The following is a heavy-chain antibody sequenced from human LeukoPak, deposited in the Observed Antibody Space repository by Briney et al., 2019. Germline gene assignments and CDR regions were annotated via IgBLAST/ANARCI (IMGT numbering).Heavy chain of an antibody. CDR2: INPNSGGT. CDR3: ARKGGDSSGWFTRIDYFDY. CDR1: GYTFTGYY. Sequence: GASVKVSCKASGYTFTGYYMHWVRQAPGQGLEWMGWINPNSGGTNYAQKFQGRVTMTRDTSISTAYMELSRLRSDDTAVYYRARKGGDSSGWFTRIDYFDYWGQGTLVTVSS. V-gene: IGHV1-2*02. D-gene: IGHD6-19*01. J-gene: IGHJ4*02.